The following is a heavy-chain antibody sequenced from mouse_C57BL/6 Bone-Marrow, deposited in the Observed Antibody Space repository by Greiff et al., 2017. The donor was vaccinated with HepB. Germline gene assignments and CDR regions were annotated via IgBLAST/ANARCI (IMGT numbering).Heavy chain of an antibody. J-gene: IGHJ2*01. V-gene: IGHV5-9-1*02. CDR1: GFTFSSYA. CDR3: TRDRRNSNFDY. CDR2: ISSGGDYI. Sequence: EVKVVESGEGLVKPGGSLKLSCAASGFTFSSYAMSWVRQTPEKRLEWVAYISSGGDYIYYADTVKGRFTISRDNARNTLYLQMSSLKSEDTAMYYCTRDRRNSNFDYWGQGTTLTVSS. D-gene: IGHD2-5*01.